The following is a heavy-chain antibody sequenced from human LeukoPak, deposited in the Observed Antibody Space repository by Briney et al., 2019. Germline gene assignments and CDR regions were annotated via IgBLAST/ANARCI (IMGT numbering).Heavy chain of an antibody. J-gene: IGHJ4*02. CDR2: IIPILGIA. CDR1: GGTFSSYA. D-gene: IGHD3-10*01. CDR3: ARDRTITSSGDY. V-gene: IGHV1-69*04. Sequence: SVTVSCKASGGTFSSYAISWVRQAPGQGLEWMGRIIPILGIANYAQKFQGRVTITADKSTSTAYMELSSLRSEDTAVYYCARDRTITSSGDYWGQGTLVTVSS.